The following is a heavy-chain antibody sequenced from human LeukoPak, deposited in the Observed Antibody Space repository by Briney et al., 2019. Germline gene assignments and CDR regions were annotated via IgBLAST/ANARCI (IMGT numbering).Heavy chain of an antibody. D-gene: IGHD6-13*01. V-gene: IGHV3-23*01. CDR2: ISGGGGST. Sequence: PGGSRRLSCEGSGFTFARHALTWVRQAPGKGLEWVSTISGGGGSTHYADSVKGRFTISRDNSKDTVFLQMDNLRADDTAIYYCAREGGCCTSNSCSDYFDYWGQGTLVTVSS. J-gene: IGHJ4*02. CDR3: AREGGCCTSNSCSDYFDY. CDR1: GFTFARHA.